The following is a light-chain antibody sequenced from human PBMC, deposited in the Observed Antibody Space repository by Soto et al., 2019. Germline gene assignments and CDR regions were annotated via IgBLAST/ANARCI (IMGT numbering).Light chain of an antibody. CDR2: EVS. CDR1: SSDVGGYNY. Sequence: QSALPQPASVSGSPGQSITISCTGTSSDVGGYNYISWYQQHPGKAPKLMIYEVSNRPSGVSNRFSGSKSGNTASLTISGLQADDEADYYCSSYTSRSTLVFDGGTRLTVL. CDR3: SSYTSRSTLV. J-gene: IGLJ2*01. V-gene: IGLV2-14*01.